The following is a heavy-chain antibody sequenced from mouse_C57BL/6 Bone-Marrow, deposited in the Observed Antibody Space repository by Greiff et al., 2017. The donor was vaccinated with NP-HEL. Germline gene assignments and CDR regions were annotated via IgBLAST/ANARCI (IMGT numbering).Heavy chain of an antibody. CDR3: ARRHGDLWYFDV. D-gene: IGHD2-13*01. Sequence: VQLQQSVAELVRPGASVKLSCTASGFNIKNTNMHWVKQRPEQGLEWIGRIDPANGNTKYAPKFQGKATITADTSSNTACLQLSSLTSEDTAMYYCARRHGDLWYFDVWGTGTRVTVSA. J-gene: IGHJ1*03. V-gene: IGHV14-3*01. CDR2: IDPANGNT. CDR1: GFNIKNTN.